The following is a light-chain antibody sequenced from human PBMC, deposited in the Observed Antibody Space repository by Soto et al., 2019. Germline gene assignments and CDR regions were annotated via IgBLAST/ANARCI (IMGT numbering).Light chain of an antibody. Sequence: DILMAQSPSTLSASVVDRVTVTCRSSQRISSGLSWYQQKPGKAPTLLIYDATSLESGVRSRFSGSGSGTEFTLTISSLQPDDFATYYCQQHNSNSPTWTFGQGTKVDI. CDR1: QRISSG. CDR2: DAT. CDR3: QQHNSNSPTWT. V-gene: IGKV1-5*01. J-gene: IGKJ1*01.